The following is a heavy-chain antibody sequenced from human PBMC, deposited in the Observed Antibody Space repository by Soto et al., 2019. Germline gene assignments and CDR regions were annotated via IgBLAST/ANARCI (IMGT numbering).Heavy chain of an antibody. J-gene: IGHJ6*02. CDR2: ISGSGGST. Sequence: PGGSLRLSCAASGFTFSSYAMSWVRQAPGKGLEWVSAISGSGGSTYYADSVKGRFTISRDNSKNTLYLQMNSLRAEDTAVYYCAKDGGYSYGYSPRYYYGMDVRGQGTTVTVSS. CDR3: AKDGGYSYGYSPRYYYGMDV. D-gene: IGHD5-18*01. V-gene: IGHV3-23*01. CDR1: GFTFSSYA.